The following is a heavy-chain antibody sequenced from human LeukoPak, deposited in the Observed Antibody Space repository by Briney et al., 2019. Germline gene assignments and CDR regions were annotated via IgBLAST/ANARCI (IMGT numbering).Heavy chain of an antibody. V-gene: IGHV4-34*01. CDR3: ASFDYDSSGQSDH. J-gene: IGHJ3*01. Sequence: SETLSLTCAVYGGSFSGYYWSWIRQPPGKGLEWIGEINLSGSTNYNPSLKSRVTISVDTSKNQFSLKLSSVTAADTAVYYCASFDYDSSGQSDHWGQGTMVTVSS. CDR2: INLSGST. D-gene: IGHD3-22*01. CDR1: GGSFSGYY.